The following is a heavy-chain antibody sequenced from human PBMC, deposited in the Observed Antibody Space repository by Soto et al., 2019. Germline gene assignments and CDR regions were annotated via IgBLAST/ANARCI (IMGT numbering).Heavy chain of an antibody. V-gene: IGHV3-23*01. CDR2: ISGSGGST. CDR1: GFTFSSYA. J-gene: IGHJ4*02. Sequence: GGSLRLSCAASGFTFSSYAMSWVRQAPGKGLEWVLAISGSGGSTYYADSVKGRFTISRDNSKNTLYLQMNSLRAEDTAVYYCAPLGITMVRGVPLYWGQGTLVTVSS. CDR3: APLGITMVRGVPLY. D-gene: IGHD3-10*01.